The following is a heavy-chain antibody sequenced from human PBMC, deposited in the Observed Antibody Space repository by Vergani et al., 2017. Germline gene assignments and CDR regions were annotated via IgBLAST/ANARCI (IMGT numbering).Heavy chain of an antibody. Sequence: QVQLVQSGAEVKKPGASVKVSCKASGYTFTSYGISWVRQAPGQGLEWMGWISAYNGNTNYDQKLKGRVTMTTDTSTSTAYMELRSLRSDVTAVYYCAGASHYYYIWGSYRHHPPPYWFDPWGQGTLVTVSS. J-gene: IGHJ5*02. V-gene: IGHV1-18*04. D-gene: IGHD3-16*02. CDR3: AGASHYYYIWGSYRHHPPPYWFDP. CDR1: GYTFTSYG. CDR2: ISAYNGNT.